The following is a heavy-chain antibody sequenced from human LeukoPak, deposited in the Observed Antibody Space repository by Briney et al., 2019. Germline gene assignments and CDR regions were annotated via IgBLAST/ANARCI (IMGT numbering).Heavy chain of an antibody. J-gene: IGHJ4*02. Sequence: SETLSLTCAVYGGSITGYYWSWIRQTPGRGLEWVGEIHYTGATSYNLSLKSRATISTGTSKNQFSLRLSSVTAADTAVYYCARGNILTGYCFDFWGQGALVTVTS. V-gene: IGHV4-34*01. CDR2: IHYTGAT. D-gene: IGHD3-9*01. CDR1: GGSITGYY. CDR3: ARGNILTGYCFDF.